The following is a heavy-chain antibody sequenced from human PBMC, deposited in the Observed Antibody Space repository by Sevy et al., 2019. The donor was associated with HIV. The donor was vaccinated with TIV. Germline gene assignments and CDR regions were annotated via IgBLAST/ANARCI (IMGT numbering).Heavy chain of an antibody. Sequence: QSQTLSLTCTVSGGSISSYYWSWIRQPPGKGLEWIGYIYYSGSTNYNPSLKSRVTISVDTSKNQFSLKLSSVTAADTAVYYCARVALEYYYGSGTLLGAFDIWGQGTMVTVSS. J-gene: IGHJ3*02. V-gene: IGHV4-59*01. CDR2: IYYSGST. CDR3: ARVALEYYYGSGTLLGAFDI. D-gene: IGHD3-10*01. CDR1: GGSISSYY.